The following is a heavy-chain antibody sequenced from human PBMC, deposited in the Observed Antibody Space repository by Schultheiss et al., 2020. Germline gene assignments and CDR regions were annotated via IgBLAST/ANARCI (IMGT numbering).Heavy chain of an antibody. CDR3: VRDLRWHSSGWTDH. CDR2: IYSGDST. V-gene: IGHV3-66*01. CDR1: GFTVSSNH. Sequence: WGSLRLSCAASGFTVSSNHMSWVRQAPGKGPEWVSIIYSGDSTNYAVSVKGRFTISRDNSKNTVYLQMNSLRAEDTAVYYCVRDLRWHSSGWTDHWGQGTLVTVSS. J-gene: IGHJ4*02. D-gene: IGHD6-19*01.